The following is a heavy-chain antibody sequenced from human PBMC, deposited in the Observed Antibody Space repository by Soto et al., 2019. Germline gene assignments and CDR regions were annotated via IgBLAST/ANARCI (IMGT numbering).Heavy chain of an antibody. J-gene: IGHJ6*02. CDR2: IYYSGST. Sequence: PSETLSLTCTVSGGSISSGGYYWSWIRQHPGKGLEWIGYIYYSGSTYYNPSLKSRVTISVDTSKNQFSLKLSSVTAADTAVYYCARESRQARYYYYYGMDVWDQGTTVTVSS. CDR1: GGSISSGGYY. V-gene: IGHV4-31*03. CDR3: ARESRQARYYYYYGMDV.